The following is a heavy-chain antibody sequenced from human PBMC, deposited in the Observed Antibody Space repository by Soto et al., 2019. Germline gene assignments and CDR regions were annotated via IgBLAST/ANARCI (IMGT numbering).Heavy chain of an antibody. Sequence: GGSLRLSCAASGFTFSSSAMSWVRQAPGKGLEWVSAISGSGGSTYYADSVRGRFTISRDNSKNTLDLQMNSLRAEDTAVYYCAKDQALNGDYVSRFDYWGQGTLVTVSS. CDR3: AKDQALNGDYVSRFDY. D-gene: IGHD4-17*01. J-gene: IGHJ4*02. V-gene: IGHV3-23*01. CDR1: GFTFSSSA. CDR2: ISGSGGST.